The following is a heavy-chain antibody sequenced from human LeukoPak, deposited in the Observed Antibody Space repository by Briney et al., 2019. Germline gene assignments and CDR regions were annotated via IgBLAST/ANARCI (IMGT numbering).Heavy chain of an antibody. J-gene: IGHJ4*02. CDR2: INHSGST. CDR3: ARHTAIAAAGYFDY. CDR1: GGSFSGYY. Sequence: MPSETLSLTCAVYGGSFSGYYWSWIRQPPGKGLEWIGEINHSGSTNYNPSLKSRVTISVDTSKNQFSLKLSSVTAADTAVYYCARHTAIAAAGYFDYWGQGTLVTVSS. V-gene: IGHV4-34*01. D-gene: IGHD6-13*01.